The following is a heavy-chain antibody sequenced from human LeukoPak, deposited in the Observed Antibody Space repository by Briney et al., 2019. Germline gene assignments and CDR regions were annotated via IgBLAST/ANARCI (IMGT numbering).Heavy chain of an antibody. CDR1: GGSISSGGYS. CDR3: ARGVVVVPVVIWSYFDY. Sequence: PSQTLSLTCTVSGGSISSGGYSWSWIRQPPGKGLEWIGEINHSGSTNYNPSLKSRVTISVDTSKNQFSLKLSSVTAADTAVYYCARGVVVVPVVIWSYFDYWGQGTLVTVSS. D-gene: IGHD2-2*01. V-gene: IGHV4-30-2*01. J-gene: IGHJ4*02. CDR2: INHSGST.